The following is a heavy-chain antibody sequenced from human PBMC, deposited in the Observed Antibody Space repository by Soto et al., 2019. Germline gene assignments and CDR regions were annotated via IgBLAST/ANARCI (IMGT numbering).Heavy chain of an antibody. CDR2: IIPLFGTA. V-gene: IGHV1-69*13. J-gene: IGHJ4*02. D-gene: IGHD3-3*01. Sequence: SVKVSCKASGYTFTSYGISWVRQAPGQGLEWMGGIIPLFGTANYAQKFQGRVTITADESTSTAYMELSSLRSEDTAVYYCASGVQYDFWSGYYDYWGQGTLVTVSS. CDR1: GYTFTSYG. CDR3: ASGVQYDFWSGYYDY.